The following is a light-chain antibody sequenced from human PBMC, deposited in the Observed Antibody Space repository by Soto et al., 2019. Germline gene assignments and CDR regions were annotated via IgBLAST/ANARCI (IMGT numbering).Light chain of an antibody. V-gene: IGKV3-11*01. CDR3: QQRSNWPQFS. CDR2: DAS. J-gene: IGKJ4*01. Sequence: ETVLTQSPATLSLSPGERATLSCRASQSVSSYLAWYQQKPGQAPRLLIYDASNRATGIPARFSGSGSGTDFTLTISSLEPADFAVYYCQQRSNWPQFSFVGGTKVGIK. CDR1: QSVSSY.